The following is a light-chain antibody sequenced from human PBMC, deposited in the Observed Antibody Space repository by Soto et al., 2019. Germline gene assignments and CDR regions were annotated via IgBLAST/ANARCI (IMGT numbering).Light chain of an antibody. CDR1: QSVSAN. CDR2: AAS. J-gene: IGKJ3*01. CDR3: QQYNNWPPIT. V-gene: IGKV3-15*01. Sequence: EIVMTQSPATLSVSPGEKATVSCRASQSVSANLAWYQQKPGQAPRLLIYAASTRATGIPARFSGSGSGTEFTLTISSLQSEDFAVYYCQQYNNWPPITFGPGTKVDIK.